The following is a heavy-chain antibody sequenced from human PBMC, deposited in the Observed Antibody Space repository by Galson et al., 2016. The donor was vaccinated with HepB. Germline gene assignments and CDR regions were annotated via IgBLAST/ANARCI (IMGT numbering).Heavy chain of an antibody. D-gene: IGHD3-10*01. J-gene: IGHJ6*02. CDR3: ARDPPGVPDFALDV. V-gene: IGHV3-66*01. Sequence: LRLSCAAPGFTVSSNCMSWVRQAPGKGLEWVSLICDGGSAYYTDSVKARFTISRDNSKNTLYLQMNNLRPEDTAVYFCARDPPGVPDFALDVWGQGTTVTVSS. CDR1: GFTVSSNC. CDR2: ICDGGSA.